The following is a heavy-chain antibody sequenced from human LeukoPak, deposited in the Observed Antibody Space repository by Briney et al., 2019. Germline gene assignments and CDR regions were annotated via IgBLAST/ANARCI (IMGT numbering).Heavy chain of an antibody. D-gene: IGHD6-19*01. CDR3: ARVTAVAGTDYCYYMDV. Sequence: SQTLSLTCAISGDSVSSNSAAWNWIRQSPSRGLEWLGRTYYRSKWYNDYAVSVKSRITINPDTSKNQFSLQLNSVTPEDTAVYYCARVTAVAGTDYCYYMDVWGKGTTVTVSS. J-gene: IGHJ6*03. V-gene: IGHV6-1*01. CDR2: TYYRSKWYN. CDR1: GDSVSSNSAA.